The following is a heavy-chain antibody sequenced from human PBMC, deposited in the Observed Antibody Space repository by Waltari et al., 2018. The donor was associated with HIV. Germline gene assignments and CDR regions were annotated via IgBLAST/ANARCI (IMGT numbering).Heavy chain of an antibody. CDR3: AKFRSGGDRSGTYGMDV. Sequence: EVQLLESGGGLLQPGGSLRLSCVASGLTSSDYAMRWVRQAPGKGLEWVSAISGRGGSTYYADSVKGRFIISRDNFKNTVYLEMNSLRAEDTAVYYCAKFRSGGDRSGTYGMDVWGKGTTVTVSS. D-gene: IGHD3-16*02. CDR2: ISGRGGST. J-gene: IGHJ6*04. V-gene: IGHV3-23*01. CDR1: GLTSSDYA.